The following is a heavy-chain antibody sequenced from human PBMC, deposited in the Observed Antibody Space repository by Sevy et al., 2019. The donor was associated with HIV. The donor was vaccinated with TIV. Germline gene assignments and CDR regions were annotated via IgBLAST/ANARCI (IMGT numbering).Heavy chain of an antibody. CDR1: GFTFSNAW. CDR2: IKSKTDGGTT. J-gene: IGHJ4*02. D-gene: IGHD2-2*01. V-gene: IGHV3-15*01. CDR3: TTPAGMSPFDY. Sequence: GGSLRLSCAASGFTFSNAWMSWVRQAPGKGLEWVGRIKSKTDGGTTDYAAPVKGRFTIQREISKNTLYLQMNSLKTEDTAVYYCTTPAGMSPFDYWGQGTLVTVSS.